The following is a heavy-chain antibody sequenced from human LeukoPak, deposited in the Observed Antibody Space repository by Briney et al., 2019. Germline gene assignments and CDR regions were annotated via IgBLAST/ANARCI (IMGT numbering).Heavy chain of an antibody. CDR1: GFTFSDYY. CDR3: ARDPYSSSWYTDY. Sequence: GGSLRLSCAASGFTFSDYYMSWIRQAPGQGLEWVSYISSSGSTIYYADSVKGRFTISTHNAKNSLYLQMNSLRAEDTAVYYCARDPYSSSWYTDYWGQGTLVTVSS. J-gene: IGHJ4*02. D-gene: IGHD6-13*01. CDR2: ISSSGSTI. V-gene: IGHV3-11*04.